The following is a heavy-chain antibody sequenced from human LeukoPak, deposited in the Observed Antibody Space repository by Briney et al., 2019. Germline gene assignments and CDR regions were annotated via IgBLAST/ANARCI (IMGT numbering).Heavy chain of an antibody. CDR2: IYYSGST. CDR3: AHGGAVAGTGAFDI. Sequence: PSETLSLTCTVSGGSISSYYWSWIRQPPGKGLEWIGYIYYSGSTNYNPSLKSRVTISVDTSKNQFSLKLSSVTAADTAVYYCAHGGAVAGTGAFDIWGQGTMVTVSS. CDR1: GGSISSYY. J-gene: IGHJ3*02. V-gene: IGHV4-59*12. D-gene: IGHD6-19*01.